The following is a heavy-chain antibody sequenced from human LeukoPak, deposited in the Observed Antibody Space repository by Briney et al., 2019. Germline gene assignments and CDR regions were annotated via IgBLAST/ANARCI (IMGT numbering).Heavy chain of an antibody. CDR3: ACNLTGDPGY. J-gene: IGHJ4*02. CDR1: GYTFTDYY. CDR2: INPNSGGA. Sequence: ASVKVSCKASGYTFTDYYMHWVRQAPGQGLEWMGWINPNSGGANYTQKFQGRVTMTRDTSISTAYMEVSRLRSDDTAMYYCACNLTGDPGYWGQGTLVTVSS. V-gene: IGHV1-2*02. D-gene: IGHD7-27*01.